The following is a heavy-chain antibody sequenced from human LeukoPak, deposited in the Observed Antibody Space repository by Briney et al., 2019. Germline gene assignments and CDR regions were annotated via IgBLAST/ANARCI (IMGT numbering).Heavy chain of an antibody. CDR2: IYSGGST. D-gene: IGHD2-21*02. CDR3: AGYKGVVVTAIFDY. Sequence: PGGSLRLSCAASGFTFSNYWMSWVRQAPRKGLEWVSVIYSGGSTYYADSVKGRFTISRDNSKNTLYLQMNSLRAEDTAVYYCAGYKGVVVTAIFDYWGQGTLVTVSS. CDR1: GFTFSNYW. J-gene: IGHJ4*02. V-gene: IGHV3-66*01.